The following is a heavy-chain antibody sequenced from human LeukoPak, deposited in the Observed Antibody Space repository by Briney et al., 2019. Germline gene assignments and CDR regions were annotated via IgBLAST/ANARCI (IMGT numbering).Heavy chain of an antibody. Sequence: ASVKVSCKASGGTFSSYAISWVRQAPGQGLEWMGGIIPIFCTANYAQKFQGRVTITADESTSTAYMELSSLRSEDTAVYYCAVRFLEWLSRYYYYYGMDVWGQGTTVTVSS. V-gene: IGHV1-69*13. CDR3: AVRFLEWLSRYYYYYGMDV. D-gene: IGHD3-3*01. CDR1: GGTFSSYA. CDR2: IIPIFCTA. J-gene: IGHJ6*02.